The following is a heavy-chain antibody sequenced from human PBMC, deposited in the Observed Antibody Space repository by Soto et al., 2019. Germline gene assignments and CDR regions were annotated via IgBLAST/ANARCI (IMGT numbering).Heavy chain of an antibody. CDR1: GLTFSSYS. CDR2: ISSSRSNI. J-gene: IGHJ6*02. CDR3: TRDIVVVPALSGMDV. V-gene: IGHV3-48*01. Sequence: GGSLRLSCASSGLTFSSYSMNWVRQAPGKGLEWVSYISSSRSNIYYADSVKGRFTISRDNSKNTLYLQMNSLRAEDTAVYYCTRDIVVVPALSGMDVWGQGTTVTVS. D-gene: IGHD2-2*01.